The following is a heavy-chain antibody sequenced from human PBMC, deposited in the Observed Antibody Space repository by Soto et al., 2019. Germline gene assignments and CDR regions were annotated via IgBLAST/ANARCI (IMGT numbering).Heavy chain of an antibody. CDR2: INTNTGNP. CDR1: GYTFTSYA. V-gene: IGHV7-4-1*01. D-gene: IGHD6-6*01. Sequence: QVQLVQSGSELKKPGASVKVSCKASGYTFTSYAMNWVRQAPGQGLEWMGWINTNTGNPTYSQGFTGRFVFSLDTSVSTAYLQICSLKAEDTAVYYCARRRHHMYSSSYYSWFDPWGQRSLVAVSS. CDR3: ARRRHHMYSSSYYSWFDP. J-gene: IGHJ5*02.